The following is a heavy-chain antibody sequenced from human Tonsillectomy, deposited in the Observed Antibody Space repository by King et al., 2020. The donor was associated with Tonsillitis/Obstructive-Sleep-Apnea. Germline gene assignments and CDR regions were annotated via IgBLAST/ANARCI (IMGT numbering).Heavy chain of an antibody. Sequence: VQLVESGGGVVQPGRSLRLSCAASGFTFSSYGMHWVRQAPGKGLEWVAVIWYDGSNKYYADSVKGRFTISRDNSKNTLYLQMNSLSAEDTSVYYCARDQGIAVAGDDAFDIWGQGTMVTVSS. D-gene: IGHD6-19*01. J-gene: IGHJ3*02. V-gene: IGHV3-33*01. CDR3: ARDQGIAVAGDDAFDI. CDR2: IWYDGSNK. CDR1: GFTFSSYG.